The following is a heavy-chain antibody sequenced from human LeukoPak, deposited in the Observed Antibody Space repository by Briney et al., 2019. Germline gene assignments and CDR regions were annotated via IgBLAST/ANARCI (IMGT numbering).Heavy chain of an antibody. CDR3: ARKSIATAGRKPYDY. CDR1: GGSFSGYY. Sequence: SETLSLTCAVYGGSFSGYYWSWIRQPPGKGLEWIGEINHSGSTNYNPSLKSRVTISVDVSKNQFSLRLTSVTAADTAVYYCARKSIATAGRKPYDYWDQGTLVTVSS. D-gene: IGHD6-13*01. CDR2: INHSGST. V-gene: IGHV4-34*01. J-gene: IGHJ4*02.